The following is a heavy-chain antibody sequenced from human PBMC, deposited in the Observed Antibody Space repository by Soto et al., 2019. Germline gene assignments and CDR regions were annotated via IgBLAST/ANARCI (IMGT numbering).Heavy chain of an antibody. D-gene: IGHD2-2*01. CDR3: AKSLGYCSSISCRYFDC. CDR1: GFTFSSYG. CDR2: ISGGGGTT. Sequence: GGSLRLSCAASGFTFSSYGMSWVRQAPGKGLEWVSYISGGGGTTYYADSGKGRFTISGDSSGNTLYLQMNSLRAEETAIYLFAKSLGYCSSISCRYFDCWGQGTLVTVSS. V-gene: IGHV3-23*01. J-gene: IGHJ4*02.